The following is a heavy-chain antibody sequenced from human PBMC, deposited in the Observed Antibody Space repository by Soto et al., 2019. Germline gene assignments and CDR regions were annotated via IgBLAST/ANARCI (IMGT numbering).Heavy chain of an antibody. CDR1: GFTFSSYG. CDR2: IWSDGTNK. Sequence: GGSLRLSCAASGFTFSSYGMHWVRQAPGKGLEWVAIIWSDGTNKYYADSVKGRFTISRDNSKNTLYLQMNSLRAEDTAVYYCARGGGSSLYLTLDYWGQGTLVTVSS. V-gene: IGHV3-33*01. J-gene: IGHJ4*02. CDR3: ARGGGSSLYLTLDY. D-gene: IGHD6-13*01.